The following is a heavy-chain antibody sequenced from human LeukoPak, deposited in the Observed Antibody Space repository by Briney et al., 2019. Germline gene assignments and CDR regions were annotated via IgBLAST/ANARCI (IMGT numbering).Heavy chain of an antibody. Sequence: GGSLRLSCAASGFTFSSYAMSWVRQAPGKGLEWVSGISDSGDITYYADSVKGRFTISRDNSKNTLYVQMNSLRVEDTAVYFCAKDRRGGSYYAATLDIWGPGTLVTVSS. V-gene: IGHV3-23*01. CDR3: AKDRRGGSYYAATLDI. CDR1: GFTFSSYA. J-gene: IGHJ3*02. CDR2: ISDSGDIT. D-gene: IGHD1-26*01.